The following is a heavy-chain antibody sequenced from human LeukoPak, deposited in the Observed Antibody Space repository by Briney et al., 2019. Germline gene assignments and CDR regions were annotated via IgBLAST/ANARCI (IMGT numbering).Heavy chain of an antibody. D-gene: IGHD6-13*01. CDR1: GFTFSTYA. CDR3: ARILAAAGTDY. Sequence: PGGSLRLSCAASGFTFSTYAMSWVRQTPGKGLERVSVVSGSGSSTYYADSVKGRFTISRDNSKNTVYLQMSSLRAEDTAVYYCARILAAAGTDYWGQGTLVTVSS. CDR2: VSGSGSST. J-gene: IGHJ4*02. V-gene: IGHV3-23*01.